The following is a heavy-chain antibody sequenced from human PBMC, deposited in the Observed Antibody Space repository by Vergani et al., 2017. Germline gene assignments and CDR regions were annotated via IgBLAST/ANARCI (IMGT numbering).Heavy chain of an antibody. J-gene: IGHJ4*02. CDR1: GFTFSNAW. V-gene: IGHV3-15*01. D-gene: IGHD3-10*01. CDR2: IKSKTDGGTT. CDR3: TTGYGSGSYYN. Sequence: EVQLVESGGGLVKPGGSLRLSCAASGFTFSNAWMSWVRQATGKGLEWVGRIKSKTDGGTTDYAAPVKGRFTISRDDSKNTLYLQMNSLKTEDTAVYYCTTGYGSGSYYNWGQGTLVTVSS.